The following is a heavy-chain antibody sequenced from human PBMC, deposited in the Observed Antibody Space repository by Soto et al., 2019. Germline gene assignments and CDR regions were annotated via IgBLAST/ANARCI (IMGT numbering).Heavy chain of an antibody. CDR1: GFTFSSYV. CDR3: AKGYCSSSSCYYFDY. CDR2: ISGSGGRT. V-gene: IGHV3-23*01. J-gene: IGHJ4*02. Sequence: EVQLLESGGGLVQPGGSLRVSCAASGFTFSSYVMSWVRQAPGKGLEWVSAISGSGGRTYYADAVKGRFTISRDNSKNTLYLQMNSLRAEDTAVYYCAKGYCSSSSCYYFDYWGQGTLVTVSS. D-gene: IGHD2-2*01.